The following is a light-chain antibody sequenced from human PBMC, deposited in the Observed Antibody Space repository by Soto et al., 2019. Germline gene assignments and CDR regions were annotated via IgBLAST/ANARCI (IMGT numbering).Light chain of an antibody. CDR2: AAS. V-gene: IGKV1-39*01. CDR3: QQADSFPLS. Sequence: DIQMTQSPSSLSASVGDRVTITCRASQSIVTYLNWYLQKPGKAPKLLIYAASSLQSGVPSRFSGSGYGTDFTLTISSLQPEDFATYYCQQADSFPLSFGGGTKVDIK. CDR1: QSIVTY. J-gene: IGKJ4*01.